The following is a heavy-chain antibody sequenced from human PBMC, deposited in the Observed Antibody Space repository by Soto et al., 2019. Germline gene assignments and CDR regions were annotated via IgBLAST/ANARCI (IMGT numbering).Heavy chain of an antibody. CDR1: GGPISSGGYY. Sequence: PSETLSLTCTVSGGPISSGGYYWSWIRQHPGKGLEWIGYIYYSGSTYYNPSLKSRVTISVDTSKNQFSLKLSSVTAADTAVYYCASCGDCPPDTYGMDVWGQGTTVTVSS. J-gene: IGHJ6*02. D-gene: IGHD2-21*02. V-gene: IGHV4-31*03. CDR3: ASCGDCPPDTYGMDV. CDR2: IYYSGST.